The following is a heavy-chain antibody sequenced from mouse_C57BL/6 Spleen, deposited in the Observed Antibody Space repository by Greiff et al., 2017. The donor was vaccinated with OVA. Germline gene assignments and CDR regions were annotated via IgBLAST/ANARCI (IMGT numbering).Heavy chain of an antibody. CDR3: ARACHYGSRDDAMDY. J-gene: IGHJ4*01. CDR1: GYAFSSYW. D-gene: IGHD1-1*01. V-gene: IGHV1-80*01. CDR2: IYPGDGDT. Sequence: QVQLQQSGAELVKPGASVKISCKASGYAFSSYWMNWVKQRPGKGLEWIGQIYPGDGDTNYNGKFKGKATLTADRSSSTAYMQLSSLTSEVSAVYFGARACHYGSRDDAMDYWGQGTSVTVSA.